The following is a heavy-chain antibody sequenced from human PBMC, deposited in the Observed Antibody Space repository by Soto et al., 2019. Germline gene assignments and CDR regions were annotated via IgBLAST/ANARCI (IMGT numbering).Heavy chain of an antibody. CDR1: GYTFTSYY. Sequence: GASVKVSCKASGYTFTSYYMHWVRQAPGQGLEWMGIINPSGGSTSYAQKFQGRVTMTRDTSTSTVYMELSSLRSEDTAVYYCARGLSSGSSRLAEYFQHWGQSTLVTVSS. V-gene: IGHV1-46*01. D-gene: IGHD6-13*01. CDR2: INPSGGST. J-gene: IGHJ1*01. CDR3: ARGLSSGSSRLAEYFQH.